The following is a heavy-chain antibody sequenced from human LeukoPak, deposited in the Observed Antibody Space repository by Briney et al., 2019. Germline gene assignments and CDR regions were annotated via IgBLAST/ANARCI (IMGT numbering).Heavy chain of an antibody. Sequence: PSETLSLTCTVSGGSISSYYWSWIRQPPGKGLEWIGYIYYSGSTNYNPSLKSRVTISVDTSKNQFSLKLSSVTAADTAVYYCARGRQLHFGSSWYPEYYPHWVQGTVVTVSS. CDR1: GGSISSYY. CDR3: ARGRQLHFGSSWYPEYYPH. V-gene: IGHV4-59*01. D-gene: IGHD6-13*01. CDR2: IYYSGST. J-gene: IGHJ1*01.